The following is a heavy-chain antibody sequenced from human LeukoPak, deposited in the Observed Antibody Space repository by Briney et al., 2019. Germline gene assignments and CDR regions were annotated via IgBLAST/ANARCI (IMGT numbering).Heavy chain of an antibody. CDR2: ISNSGGST. CDR1: GFTFNNYA. Sequence: GGSLRLSCAASGFTFNNYAMTWVRQAPGRGLEWVSTISNSGGSTYYADSVKGRFTISRDNSKNTLYLQMNSLRAEDTAVYYCAKDLGRPPRVGGIVGRESRGVRHFDYWGQGTLVAVSS. CDR3: AKDLGRPPRVGGIVGRESRGVRHFDY. V-gene: IGHV3-23*01. J-gene: IGHJ4*02. D-gene: IGHD3-22*01.